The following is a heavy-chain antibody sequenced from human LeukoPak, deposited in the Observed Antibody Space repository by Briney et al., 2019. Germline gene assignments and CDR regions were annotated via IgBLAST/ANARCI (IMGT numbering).Heavy chain of an antibody. Sequence: SETLSLTCAVYGGSFSGYYWSWIRQPPGKGLEWIGEINHSGSTNYNPSLKSRVTISVDTSKNQFSLKLSSVTAADTAVYYCASNDYSNYAFFDYWGQGTLVTVSS. CDR3: ASNDYSNYAFFDY. J-gene: IGHJ4*02. CDR1: GGSFSGYY. CDR2: INHSGST. V-gene: IGHV4-34*01. D-gene: IGHD4-11*01.